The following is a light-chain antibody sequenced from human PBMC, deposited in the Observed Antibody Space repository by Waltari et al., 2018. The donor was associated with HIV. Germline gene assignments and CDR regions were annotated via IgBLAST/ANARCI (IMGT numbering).Light chain of an antibody. CDR1: YSNIGSDN. J-gene: IGLJ1*01. Sequence: QSVLTQPPSASGTPGQRVTIPCSGSYSNIGSDNVSWYQHLPGTAPKLLIYKNIQRPSGVPDRFSGSKSGASAYLAISGLRSEDEADYYCTGWDASLSEYVFGPGTRVTV. CDR2: KNI. CDR3: TGWDASLSEYV. V-gene: IGLV1-47*01.